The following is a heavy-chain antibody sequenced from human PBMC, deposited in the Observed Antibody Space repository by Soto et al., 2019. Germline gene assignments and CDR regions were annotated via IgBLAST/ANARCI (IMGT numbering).Heavy chain of an antibody. CDR2: IYYTGST. CDR3: ARATYYSDSSGYQTSLFDY. D-gene: IGHD3-22*01. J-gene: IGHJ4*02. V-gene: IGHV4-31*03. Sequence: SETLSLTCTVSGGSINSGGYYWSWVRQPPGRGLEWIGYIYYTGSTYYTPSLKSRVTISVDTSKNQFSLKLSSVTAADTALYYCARATYYSDSSGYQTSLFDYWGREPWSPSPQ. CDR1: GGSINSGGYY.